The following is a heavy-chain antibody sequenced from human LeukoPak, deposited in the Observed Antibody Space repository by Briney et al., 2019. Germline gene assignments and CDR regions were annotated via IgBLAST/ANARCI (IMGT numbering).Heavy chain of an antibody. CDR2: ISSSSSYI. D-gene: IGHD3-3*01. Sequence: GGSLRLSCAASGFTFSSYSMNWVRQAPGKGLEWVSSISSSSSYIYYADSVKGRFTISRDNAKNSLYLQMNSLRAGDTAVYYCARTDFWSGSPDYWGQGTLVTVSS. CDR1: GFTFSSYS. CDR3: ARTDFWSGSPDY. V-gene: IGHV3-21*01. J-gene: IGHJ4*02.